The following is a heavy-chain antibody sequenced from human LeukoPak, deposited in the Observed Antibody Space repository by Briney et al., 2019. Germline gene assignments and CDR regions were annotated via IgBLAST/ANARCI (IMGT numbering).Heavy chain of an antibody. D-gene: IGHD3-22*01. J-gene: IGHJ4*02. CDR3: AKDLYYYDSSGYLGYFDY. Sequence: GSLRLSCATSGFTLSSYAISWVRQAPGKGLEWVSAINGSGGSTYYADSVKGRFTISRDNSTNTLYLQMNSLRAEDTAVYYCAKDLYYYDSSGYLGYFDYWGQGTLVTVSS. CDR2: INGSGGST. CDR1: GFTLSSYA. V-gene: IGHV3-23*01.